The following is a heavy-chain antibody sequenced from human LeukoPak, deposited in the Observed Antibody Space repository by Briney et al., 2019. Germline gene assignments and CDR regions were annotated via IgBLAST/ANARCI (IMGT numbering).Heavy chain of an antibody. J-gene: IGHJ3*02. V-gene: IGHV5-51*01. D-gene: IGHD5-18*01. Sequence: GESLKISCEGSGYRFTSYWIGWVRQMPGKGLEWMGIVYPGDSDTRYSPSFQGQVTTSADKSINTAYLQWSSLKASDTAMYYCARPHSDGPRGAFDIWGQGTMVTVSS. CDR1: GYRFTSYW. CDR2: VYPGDSDT. CDR3: ARPHSDGPRGAFDI.